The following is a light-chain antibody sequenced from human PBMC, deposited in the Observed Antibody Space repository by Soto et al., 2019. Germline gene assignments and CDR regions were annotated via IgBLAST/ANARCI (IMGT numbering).Light chain of an antibody. CDR1: QGLGYSDGNTD. CDR2: TVS. CDR3: MQGRHLALS. Sequence: DVVLTQSPLSLPVTLAQPDSISCWSSQGLGYSDGNTDLNWFQQRPGQSPRRLIFTVSNRASGVTDRFRGSGSDTDVTLKISRVEAEDVGVYYCMQGRHLALSVGQGTLLEIK. J-gene: IGKJ5*01. V-gene: IGKV2-30*01.